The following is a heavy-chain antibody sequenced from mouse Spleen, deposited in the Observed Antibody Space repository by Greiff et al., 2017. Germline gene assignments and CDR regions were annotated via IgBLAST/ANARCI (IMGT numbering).Heavy chain of an antibody. CDR2: IYPRDGST. CDR3: ARSGIYYYGSL. J-gene: IGHJ2*01. V-gene: IGHV1-85*01. D-gene: IGHD1-1*01. CDR1: GYTFTSCD. Sequence: QVQLKESGPELVKPGASVKLSCKASGYTFTSCDINWVKQRPGQGLEWIGWIYPRDGSTKYNEKFKGKATLTVDTSSSTAYMELHSLTSEDSAVYFCARSGIYYYGSLWGQGTTLTVSS.